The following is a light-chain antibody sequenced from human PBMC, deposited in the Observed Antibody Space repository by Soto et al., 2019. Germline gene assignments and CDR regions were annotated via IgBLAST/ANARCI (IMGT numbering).Light chain of an antibody. V-gene: IGLV1-51*01. CDR1: SSNIGNNY. Sequence: QSVLTQPPSVSAAPGQKVTISCSGSSSNIGNNYVSWYQQLPGTAPKLLIYDNNKRPSGIPDRFSGSKSGTSATLGITGLQTGDEADYYCGTWDSSLSVYVFGPGTKLTVL. J-gene: IGLJ1*01. CDR2: DNN. CDR3: GTWDSSLSVYV.